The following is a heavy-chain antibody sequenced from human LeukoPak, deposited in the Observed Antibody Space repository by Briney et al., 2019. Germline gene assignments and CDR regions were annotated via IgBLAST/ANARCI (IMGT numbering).Heavy chain of an antibody. J-gene: IGHJ4*02. V-gene: IGHV3-21*01. D-gene: IGHD3-22*01. CDR3: ARDMPYYYDSSGGDY. CDR2: ISSSSSYI. CDR1: GFTFSSYS. Sequence: PGGSLRLSCAASGFTFSSYSMNWVRQAPGKGLEWVSSISSSSSYIYYADSVKGRFTISRDNAKNSLYLQMNSLSAEDTAVYYCARDMPYYYDSSGGDYWGQGTLVTVSS.